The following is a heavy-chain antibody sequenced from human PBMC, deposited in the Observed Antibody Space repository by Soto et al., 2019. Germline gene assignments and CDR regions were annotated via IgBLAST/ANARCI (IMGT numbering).Heavy chain of an antibody. CDR3: ARGLRGDILTGSFDY. J-gene: IGHJ4*02. Sequence: GESLKISCKGSGYSFTSYWIGWVRQMPGKGLEWMGIIYPGDSDTSYSPSFQGQVTISADKSISTAYLQWSSLKASDTAMYYCARGLRGDILTGSFDYWGQGTLVTVSS. CDR2: IYPGDSDT. V-gene: IGHV5-51*01. D-gene: IGHD3-9*01. CDR1: GYSFTSYW.